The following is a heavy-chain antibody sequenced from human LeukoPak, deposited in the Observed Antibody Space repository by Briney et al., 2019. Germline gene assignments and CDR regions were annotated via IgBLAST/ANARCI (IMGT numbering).Heavy chain of an antibody. V-gene: IGHV4-34*01. CDR2: INHSGST. CDR3: ARKHTKYYYYYMDV. J-gene: IGHJ6*03. Sequence: PSETLSLTCAVYGGSFSGYYWSWIRQPPGKGLEWIGEINHSGSTNYNPSLKSRVTISVDTSKNQFSLKLSSVTAADTAVYYCARKHTKYYYYYMDVWGKGTTVTVSS. D-gene: IGHD2-21*01. CDR1: GGSFSGYY.